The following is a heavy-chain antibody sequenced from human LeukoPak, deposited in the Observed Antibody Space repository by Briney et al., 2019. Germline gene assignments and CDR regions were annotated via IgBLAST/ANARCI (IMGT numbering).Heavy chain of an antibody. CDR1: GYTFTGYD. J-gene: IGHJ4*02. D-gene: IGHD2-15*01. Sequence: ASVKVSCKASGYTFTGYDINWVRQATGQGLEWVGWMNPKSGNTGYARKFQGRVTMTRNTSISTAYMELSSLRSEDTAVYYCARGPPPHCSGGSCYSWGFVGYWGQGTQVAVSS. V-gene: IGHV1-8*01. CDR3: ARGPPPHCSGGSCYSWGFVGY. CDR2: MNPKSGNT.